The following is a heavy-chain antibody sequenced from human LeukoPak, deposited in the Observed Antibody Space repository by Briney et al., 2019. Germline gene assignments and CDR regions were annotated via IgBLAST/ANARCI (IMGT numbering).Heavy chain of an antibody. J-gene: IGHJ4*02. D-gene: IGHD6-13*01. Sequence: GASVKVSCKASGYTFTSYDINWVRQATGQGLEWIGWMNPNSGNTGYAQKFQGRVTMTRNTSISTAYMELSSLRSEDTAVYYCARGSGYSSSWYSWGPPLAKKNDYWGQGTLVTVSS. V-gene: IGHV1-8*01. CDR3: ARGSGYSSSWYSWGPPLAKKNDY. CDR1: GYTFTSYD. CDR2: MNPNSGNT.